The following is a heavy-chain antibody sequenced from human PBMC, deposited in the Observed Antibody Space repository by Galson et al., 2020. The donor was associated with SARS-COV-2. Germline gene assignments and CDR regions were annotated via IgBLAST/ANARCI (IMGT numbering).Heavy chain of an antibody. Sequence: ASVKVSCKASGYTFTSYYMHWVRQAPGQGLEWMGIINPSGGSTIYAQKFQGRVTMTRDTSTSTVYMELSSLRSEDTAVYYCARDPTNTMTTVTTSYYDYYGMDVWGQGTTVTVSS. CDR1: GYTFTSYY. V-gene: IGHV1-46*01. CDR3: ARDPTNTMTTVTTSYYDYYGMDV. CDR2: INPSGGST. D-gene: IGHD4-4*01. J-gene: IGHJ6*02.